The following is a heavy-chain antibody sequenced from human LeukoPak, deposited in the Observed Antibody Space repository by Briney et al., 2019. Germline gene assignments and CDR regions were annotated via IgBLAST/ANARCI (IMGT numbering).Heavy chain of an antibody. V-gene: IGHV1-58*01. CDR2: CVVGSGNT. CDR3: AAERDIVGATKPPIWYFDL. CDR1: GFTFTSSA. J-gene: IGHJ2*01. D-gene: IGHD1-26*01. Sequence: GTSVKVSCKASGFTFTSSAVRWVRQSRGQRLEWIGWCVVGSGNTNYAQKFQERVTITRDMSTSTAYMELSSLRSEDTAVYYCAAERDIVGATKPPIWYFDLWGRGTLVTVSS.